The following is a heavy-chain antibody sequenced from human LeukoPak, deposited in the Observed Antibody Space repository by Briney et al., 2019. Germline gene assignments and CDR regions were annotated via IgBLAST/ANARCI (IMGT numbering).Heavy chain of an antibody. V-gene: IGHV4/OR15-8*01. Sequence: SETLSLTCDVSGGSIDSTNWRNWVRQPPGKGLEWIGEIHHDGRINYNPSLKSRVPLSVDKSKNQFSLRLNSVTAAVTAMYYCARSHDHLWGNYPDYWGQGTLVTVSS. CDR1: GGSIDSTNW. CDR3: ARSHDHLWGNYPDY. J-gene: IGHJ4*02. CDR2: IHHDGRI. D-gene: IGHD3-16*02.